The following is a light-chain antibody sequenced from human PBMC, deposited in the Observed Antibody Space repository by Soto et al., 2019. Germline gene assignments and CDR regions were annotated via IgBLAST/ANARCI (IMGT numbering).Light chain of an antibody. CDR2: EVS. J-gene: IGLJ1*01. Sequence: QSVLTQPPSASGSPGQSVTIPCTGTYSDIGAYNYVSWYHQRPGEAPKLIIYEVSKRPSGFPDRIFASKSGTTASLTVSEIQADDEANYYCSSFNGTNSFVFGTGTKVTVL. CDR1: YSDIGAYNY. V-gene: IGLV2-8*01. CDR3: SSFNGTNSFV.